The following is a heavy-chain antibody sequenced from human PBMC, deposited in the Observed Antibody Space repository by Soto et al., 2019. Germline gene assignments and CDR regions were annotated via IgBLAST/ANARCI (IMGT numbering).Heavy chain of an antibody. Sequence: PSETLSLTCTVSGGSISSGGYYWSWIRQHPGKGLEWIGYIYYSGSTYYNPSLKSRVTISVDTSKNQFSLKLSSVTAADTAVYYCAISVDTAMQFDYWGQGTLVTVSS. CDR2: IYYSGST. J-gene: IGHJ4*02. CDR3: AISVDTAMQFDY. V-gene: IGHV4-31*03. D-gene: IGHD5-18*01. CDR1: GGSISSGGYY.